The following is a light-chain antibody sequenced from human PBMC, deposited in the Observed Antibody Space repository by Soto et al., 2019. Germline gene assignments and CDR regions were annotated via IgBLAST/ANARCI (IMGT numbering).Light chain of an antibody. J-gene: IGKJ2*01. CDR1: QDVRNY. CDR3: QQYHNLPPYI. Sequence: DIQMTQSPSSLSASVGDRVTITCQASQDVRNYLNWYQQKPGKAPKLLIYDASNLGEGVTSRFSGSGSGTDFTFTISSLQPEDIATYYCQQYHNLPPYIFGQGTKLEI. V-gene: IGKV1-33*01. CDR2: DAS.